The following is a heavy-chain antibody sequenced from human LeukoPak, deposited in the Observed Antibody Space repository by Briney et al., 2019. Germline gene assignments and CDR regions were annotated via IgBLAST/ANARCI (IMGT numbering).Heavy chain of an antibody. Sequence: PSETLSLTCTVSGGSISSSSYYWGWIRQPPGKGLEWIGSIYYSGSTYYNPSLKSRVTISVDTSKNQFSLKLSSVTAADTAVYYCARDQTDGYSYFDYWGQGTLVTVSS. J-gene: IGHJ4*02. CDR3: ARDQTDGYSYFDY. V-gene: IGHV4-39*07. CDR2: IYYSGST. D-gene: IGHD5-18*01. CDR1: GGSISSSSYY.